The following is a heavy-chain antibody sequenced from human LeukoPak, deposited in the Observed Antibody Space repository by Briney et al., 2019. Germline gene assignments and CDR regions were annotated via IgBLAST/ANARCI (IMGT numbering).Heavy chain of an antibody. J-gene: IGHJ4*02. CDR2: VNNDGSAT. Sequence: GGSLRLSCAASRFIFTNYWIHWVRQAPGKGLVWVSHVNNDGSATSYADSVKGRFTISRDSAKNTVYLHMNSLRVGDTAVYYCTSFFETNWGQGTLVTVSS. CDR1: RFIFTNYW. CDR3: TSFFETN. V-gene: IGHV3-74*01. D-gene: IGHD2/OR15-2a*01.